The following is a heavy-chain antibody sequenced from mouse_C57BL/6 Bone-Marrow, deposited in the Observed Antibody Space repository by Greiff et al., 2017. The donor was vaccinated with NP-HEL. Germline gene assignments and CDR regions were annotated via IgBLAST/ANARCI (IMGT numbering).Heavy chain of an antibody. J-gene: IGHJ3*01. CDR3: ASYDGYYPWFAY. CDR1: GFSLTSYA. V-gene: IGHV2-9-1*01. Sequence: QVQLQQSGPGLVAPSQSLSITCTVSGFSLTSYAISWVRQPPGKGLEWLGVIWTGGGTNYNSALKSRLSISKDNSKSQVFLKMNSLQTDDTARYYCASYDGYYPWFAYWGQGTLVTVSA. D-gene: IGHD2-3*01. CDR2: IWTGGGT.